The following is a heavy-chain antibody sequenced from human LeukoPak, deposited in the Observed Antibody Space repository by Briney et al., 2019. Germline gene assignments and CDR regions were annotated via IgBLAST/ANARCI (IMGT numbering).Heavy chain of an antibody. CDR1: GYTFISCG. V-gene: IGHV1-18*01. J-gene: IGHJ4*02. Sequence: GASVTVSFKASGYTFISCGITWVRQAPGQGLEWMGWIGTHIGNTKYAQKLQGRVTMTTDTSTSTAYMELRSLISDDTAVYYCARNQPPEGPDYWGQGTLVTVSS. CDR3: ARNQPPEGPDY. D-gene: IGHD1-14*01. CDR2: IGTHIGNT.